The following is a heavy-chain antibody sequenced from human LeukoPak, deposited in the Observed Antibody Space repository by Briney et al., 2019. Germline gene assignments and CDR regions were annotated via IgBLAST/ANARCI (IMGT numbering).Heavy chain of an antibody. CDR1: GYTLTELS. V-gene: IGHV1-24*01. Sequence: ASVKVSCKVSGYTLTELSMHWVRQAPGKGLEWMGGFDPEDGETIYAQKFQGRVTMTEDTSTDTAYMELSSLRSEDTAVYYCATGYSGYEGYYYGMDVWGQGTTVTVSS. CDR2: FDPEDGET. J-gene: IGHJ6*02. CDR3: ATGYSGYEGYYYGMDV. D-gene: IGHD5-12*01.